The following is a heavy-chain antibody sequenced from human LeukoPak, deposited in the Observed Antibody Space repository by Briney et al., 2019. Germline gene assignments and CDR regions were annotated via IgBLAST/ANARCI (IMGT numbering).Heavy chain of an antibody. J-gene: IGHJ5*02. CDR3: AKDPNYGDYSHWFDP. D-gene: IGHD4-17*01. CDR1: GFALSSYA. CDR2: TSSSDAGT. V-gene: IGHV3-23*01. Sequence: GGSLRLSCAAPGFALSSYAMSWVRQAPGKGLEWVSATSSSDAGTYHAESVRGRFTISRDNSKNTLYLQMNSLRAGDTAVYYCAKDPNYGDYSHWFDPWGQGTLVTVSS.